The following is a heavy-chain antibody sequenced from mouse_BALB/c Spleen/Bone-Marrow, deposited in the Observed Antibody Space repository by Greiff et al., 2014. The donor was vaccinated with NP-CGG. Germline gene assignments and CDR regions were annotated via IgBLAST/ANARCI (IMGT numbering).Heavy chain of an antibody. V-gene: IGHV1S22*01. CDR1: GYTFTSYW. J-gene: IGHJ4*01. CDR2: IYPGSGST. D-gene: IGHD1-1*01. Sequence: LQQSGSELVRPGASVKLSCKASGYTFTSYWMHWVKQRPGQGLEWIGNIYPGSGSTNYDEKFKNKATLTVDTSSSTAYMQLSSLTSEDSAVYYYTRSPIATVVAETMDYWGQGTSVIVSS. CDR3: TRSPIATVVAETMDY.